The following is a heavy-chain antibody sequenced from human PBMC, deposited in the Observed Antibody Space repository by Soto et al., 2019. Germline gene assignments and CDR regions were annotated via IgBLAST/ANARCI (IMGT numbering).Heavy chain of an antibody. Sequence: VEPLKISWRVSGYRFASYWIVWVSQMPGKDLEWMGIIYPGDSDTRYSPSFQGQVTISADKSLRTAYLQWTSLKASDTALYYCARTRSFTLGFYYDGMDVWGQGTTVTVSS. CDR2: IYPGDSDT. CDR3: ARTRSFTLGFYYDGMDV. D-gene: IGHD6-6*01. V-gene: IGHV5-51*01. J-gene: IGHJ6*02. CDR1: GYRFASYW.